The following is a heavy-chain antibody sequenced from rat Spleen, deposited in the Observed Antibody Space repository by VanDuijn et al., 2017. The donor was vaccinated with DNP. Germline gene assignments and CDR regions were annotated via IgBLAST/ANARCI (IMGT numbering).Heavy chain of an antibody. V-gene: IGHV5-22*01. J-gene: IGHJ3*01. CDR3: ASQFAY. CDR1: GFTFSDYY. Sequence: EVQLVESGGGLVQPGRSLKLSCAASGFTFSDYYMAWVRQAPKKGLEWVASISYEGSSTYYGDSVKGRFTISRDNAKSTLYLQMNSLRSEDTATYYCASQFAYWGQGTLVTVSS. CDR2: ISYEGSST.